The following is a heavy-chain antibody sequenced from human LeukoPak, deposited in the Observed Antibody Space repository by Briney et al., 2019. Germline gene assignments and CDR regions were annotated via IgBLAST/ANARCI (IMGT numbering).Heavy chain of an antibody. CDR1: GFPFSSHA. CDR2: TSNGKT. V-gene: IGHV3-23*01. CDR3: VREAGYCAPVCVKTNCFDP. J-gene: IGHJ5*02. D-gene: IGHD2-15*01. Sequence: GGSLRLSRAASGFPFSSHAMSWVRQPPGKGLEWVAATSNGKTSNSNTVRGRFAISRDDSTNTVYLHMKSLRDEDTALDHCVREAGYCAPVCVKTNCFDPWGQGTLVIVS.